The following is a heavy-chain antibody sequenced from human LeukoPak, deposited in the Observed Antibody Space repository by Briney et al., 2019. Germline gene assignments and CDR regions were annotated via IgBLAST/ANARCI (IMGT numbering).Heavy chain of an antibody. D-gene: IGHD6-6*01. CDR1: GFTFSSYW. CDR3: VRMPRIAARPNWFDP. V-gene: IGHV3-7*01. Sequence: GGSLRLSCAASGFTFSSYWMSWVRQAPGKGLEWVANIKQDGSEKYYVDSVKGRFTISRDNAKNSLYLQMNSLRAEDTAVYYCVRMPRIAARPNWFDPWGQGTLVTVSS. CDR2: IKQDGSEK. J-gene: IGHJ5*02.